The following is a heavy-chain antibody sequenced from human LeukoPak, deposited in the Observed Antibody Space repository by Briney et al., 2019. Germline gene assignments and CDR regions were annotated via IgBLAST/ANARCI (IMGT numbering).Heavy chain of an antibody. J-gene: IGHJ6*03. Sequence: PGGSLRLSCAASGFTFSSYEMNWVRQAPGKGLEWGSYICSSGGTIYYADSVKGRFTISRDNAKNSLYLQMNSLRAEDTAVYYCARDGRGYSYGYYYYYYYMDVWGKGTTVTISS. V-gene: IGHV3-48*03. CDR2: ICSSGGTI. CDR3: ARDGRGYSYGYYYYYYYMDV. CDR1: GFTFSSYE. D-gene: IGHD5-18*01.